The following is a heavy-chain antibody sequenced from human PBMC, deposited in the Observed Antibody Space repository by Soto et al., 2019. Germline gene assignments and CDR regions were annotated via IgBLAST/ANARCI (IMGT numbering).Heavy chain of an antibody. J-gene: IGHJ6*02. D-gene: IGHD1-20*01. CDR1: GDSVSSNSAA. CDR2: TYYSSKWYN. V-gene: IGHV6-1*01. CDR3: ARDRGHNWNYYYYGMDV. Sequence: QVQLQQSGPGLVKPSQTLSLTCAISGDSVSSNSAAWNWIRQSPSRGLEWLGRTYYSSKWYNDYAVSVKSRTTINPDTSKNQFSLQLNSVTPEDTAVYYCARDRGHNWNYYYYGMDVWGQGTTVTVSS.